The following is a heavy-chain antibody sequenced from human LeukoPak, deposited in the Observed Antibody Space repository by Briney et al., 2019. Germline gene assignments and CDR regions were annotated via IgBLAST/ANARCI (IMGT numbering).Heavy chain of an antibody. D-gene: IGHD3-10*01. Sequence: ASPKGSCKASGYTSTSSYMHWVRQTPGQGLEWMGIINPRGGSTSYAQKFQGRVTMTRDTSTSTVYMGLSSVRSEDTAVYYCARDYYGSGSYYDNWFDPWGQGALVTVSS. CDR3: ARDYYGSGSYYDNWFDP. CDR1: GYTSTSSY. J-gene: IGHJ5*02. V-gene: IGHV1-46*01. CDR2: INPRGGST.